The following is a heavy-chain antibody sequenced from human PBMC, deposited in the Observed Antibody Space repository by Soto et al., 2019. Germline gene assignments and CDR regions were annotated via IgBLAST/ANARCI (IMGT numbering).Heavy chain of an antibody. Sequence: EVQLLESGGGLVQPGGSLRLSCAASGFTFSSYAMSWVHQPPGKGLEWVSVIPGSGGSTYYADSVQGRFTISRDNSKNTLYVQMNSLRAEDTAVYYCAKAISDYYAPLDHWGQGTRVTVSS. CDR1: GFTFSSYA. CDR2: IPGSGGST. V-gene: IGHV3-23*01. J-gene: IGHJ4*02. CDR3: AKAISDYYAPLDH. D-gene: IGHD3-22*01.